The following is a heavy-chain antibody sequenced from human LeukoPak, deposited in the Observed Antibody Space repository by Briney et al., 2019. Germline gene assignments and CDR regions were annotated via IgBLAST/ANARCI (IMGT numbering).Heavy chain of an antibody. J-gene: IGHJ6*03. CDR1: GVSISSGSYY. CDR2: IYTSGST. CDR3: ARNNPANRGYYYCMDV. Sequence: SETLSLTCTVSGVSISSGSYYWSWIRQPAGKGLEWIGRIYTSGSTNYNPSLKSRVTISLDTSKNQFSLKLSSVTAADTAVYYCARNNPANRGYYYCMDVWGKGTTVTVSS. V-gene: IGHV4-61*02. D-gene: IGHD1-14*01.